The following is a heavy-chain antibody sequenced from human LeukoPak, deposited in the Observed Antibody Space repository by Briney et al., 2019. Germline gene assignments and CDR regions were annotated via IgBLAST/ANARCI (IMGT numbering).Heavy chain of an antibody. Sequence: GGSLRLSCVPSGITFSNYYMHWVRQVPGEGMVWVSHIIQDGSVTIYADSVKGRFTISRDNAKNTVYLHLSNLRAEDTAVYFCATDDYRGLGYWGQGTLVTVSS. CDR1: GITFSNYY. J-gene: IGHJ4*02. CDR2: IIQDGSVT. CDR3: ATDDYRGLGY. V-gene: IGHV3-74*01. D-gene: IGHD3-16*01.